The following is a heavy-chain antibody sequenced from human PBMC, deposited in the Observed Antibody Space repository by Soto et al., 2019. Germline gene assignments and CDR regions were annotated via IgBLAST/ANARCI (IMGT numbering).Heavy chain of an antibody. CDR1: GGSISSYY. Sequence: PSQTLSLTCTVSGGSISSYYWSWIRQPPGKGLEWIGYIYYSGSTNYNPSLKSRVTISIDTSKNQFSLKLSSVTAADTAVYYCARHHDHYASGPWGQGTLVTGSS. J-gene: IGHJ5*02. CDR2: IYYSGST. V-gene: IGHV4-59*08. CDR3: ARHHDHYASGP. D-gene: IGHD3-10*01.